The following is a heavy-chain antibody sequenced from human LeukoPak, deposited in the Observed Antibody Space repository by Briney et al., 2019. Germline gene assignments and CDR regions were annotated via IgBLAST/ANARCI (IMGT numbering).Heavy chain of an antibody. CDR2: ISGGAEA. J-gene: IGHJ6*02. Sequence: GGSLRLSCAASGFTFSTYDLNWVRQAPGKGLEWVSGISGGAEAYYADSVKGRFTVSRDNSKNTLYLEMNSLRAEDTAVYYCAKVNWPTSRGDLWGQGTTVTVTS. CDR3: AKVNWPTSRGDL. CDR1: GFTFSTYD. D-gene: IGHD2-2*01. V-gene: IGHV3-23*01.